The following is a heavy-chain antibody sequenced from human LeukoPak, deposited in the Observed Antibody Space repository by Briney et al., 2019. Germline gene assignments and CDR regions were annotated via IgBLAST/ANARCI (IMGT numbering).Heavy chain of an antibody. CDR1: GFTFSNYE. J-gene: IGHJ4*02. Sequence: QPGGSLRLSCAGSGFTFSNYEMNWVRQAPGKGLEWVSYISSSGSTIHYADSVKGRFTMSRDDAKNSLYLQMNSLRAEDTAVYYCARDRRRYYGSGSYWADHWGQGTLVTVSS. V-gene: IGHV3-48*03. CDR2: ISSSGSTI. CDR3: ARDRRRYYGSGSYWADH. D-gene: IGHD3-10*01.